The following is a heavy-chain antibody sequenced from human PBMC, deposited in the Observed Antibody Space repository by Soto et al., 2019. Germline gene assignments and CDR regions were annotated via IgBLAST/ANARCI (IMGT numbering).Heavy chain of an antibody. CDR2: IKSKTDGGTT. CDR3: TTTSLFPGIAVAGTRSI. Sequence: EVQLVESGGGLVKPGGSLRLSCAASGFTFSNAWMSWVRQAPGKGLEWVGRIKSKTDGGTTDYAAPVKGRFTISRDDSKNTLYLQMNSLKTEDTAVYYCTTTSLFPGIAVAGTRSIWGQGTLVTVSS. J-gene: IGHJ4*02. CDR1: GFTFSNAW. V-gene: IGHV3-15*01. D-gene: IGHD6-19*01.